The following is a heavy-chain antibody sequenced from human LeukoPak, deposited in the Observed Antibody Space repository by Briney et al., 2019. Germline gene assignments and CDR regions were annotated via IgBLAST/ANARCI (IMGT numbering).Heavy chain of an antibody. CDR3: AKVLVHCSSTSCWLDP. J-gene: IGHJ5*02. D-gene: IGHD2-2*01. CDR2: ISSRSYDI. CDR1: GFTFSSYS. Sequence: GGSLRLSCAASGFTFSSYSMNWVRQAPGKGLEWVSYISSRSYDIYYADSVKGRFTISRDNSKNTLYLQMNSLRAEDTAVYYCAKVLVHCSSTSCWLDPWGQGTLVTVSS. V-gene: IGHV3-48*01.